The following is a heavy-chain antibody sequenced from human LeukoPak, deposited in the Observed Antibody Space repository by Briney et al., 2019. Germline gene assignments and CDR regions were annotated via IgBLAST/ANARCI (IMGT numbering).Heavy chain of an antibody. CDR3: ARGRRDGYNSYYYSGMDV. J-gene: IGHJ6*02. CDR1: RGGFTFTSHA. D-gene: IGHD5-24*01. Sequence: GASVKVSCKASRGGFTFTSHAISWARQAPGQGLEWRGSLIPICGSANYAQKFQGRVTITSDESTRTVYMELSRLRPEDSAVYYCARGRRDGYNSYYYSGMDVWGQGTTVTVSS. CDR2: LIPICGSA. V-gene: IGHV1-69*13.